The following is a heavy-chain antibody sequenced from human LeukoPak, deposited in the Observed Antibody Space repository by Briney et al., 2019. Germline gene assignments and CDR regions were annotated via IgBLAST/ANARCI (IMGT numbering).Heavy chain of an antibody. CDR1: GYTFTSYG. CDR2: ISTYNGNT. J-gene: IGHJ6*03. D-gene: IGHD2-2*01. Sequence: GASVKVSCKASGYTFTSYGISWVRQVPGQGLEWMGWISTYNGNTNYVQRLQGRVTMTTDTSTSTAYMELRSLRSDDTAVYFCARVKVPAATTFYYYYMDVWGTGTTVTVSS. V-gene: IGHV1-18*01. CDR3: ARVKVPAATTFYYYYMDV.